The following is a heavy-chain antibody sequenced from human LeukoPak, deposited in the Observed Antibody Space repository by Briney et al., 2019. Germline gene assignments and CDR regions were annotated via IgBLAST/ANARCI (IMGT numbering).Heavy chain of an antibody. CDR3: ARHGGYCGGDCHDAFDI. V-gene: IGHV3-74*01. J-gene: IGHJ3*02. CDR1: GFTFSSYW. Sequence: GGTLRLSCAASGFTFSSYWMHWVRHPPAKGLVWVSRIHSDGSSTSYAGSVKGRYTISRDNAKNTLYLQMNSLRAEGTAVYYCARHGGYCGGDCHDAFDIWGQGTMVTVSS. D-gene: IGHD2-21*02. CDR2: IHSDGSST.